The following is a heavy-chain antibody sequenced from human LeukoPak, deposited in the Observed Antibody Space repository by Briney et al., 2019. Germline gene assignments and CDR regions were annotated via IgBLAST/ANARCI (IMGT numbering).Heavy chain of an antibody. CDR1: GGSISSYY. J-gene: IGHJ3*02. CDR3: ARPYDYGGNSAAFDI. D-gene: IGHD4-23*01. V-gene: IGHV4-59*01. Sequence: ETLSLTCTVSGGSISSYYWSWIRQPPGKGLEWIGYIYYSGSTNYNPSLKSRVTISVDTSKNQFSLKLSSVTAADTAVYYCARPYDYGGNSAAFDIWGQGTMVTVSS. CDR2: IYYSGST.